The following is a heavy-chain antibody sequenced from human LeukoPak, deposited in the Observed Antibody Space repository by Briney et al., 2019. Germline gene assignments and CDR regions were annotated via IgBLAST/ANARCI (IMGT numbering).Heavy chain of an antibody. J-gene: IGHJ4*02. V-gene: IGHV3-30*04. CDR1: GFTFRGYT. D-gene: IGHD6-13*01. CDR2: ISWDGNKK. Sequence: PRRSPRLSCGASGFTFRGYTMHWVRQAPGKGLQWVAVISWDGNKKFYADSVERRFTISRDNSKNTLSLQMNSLRLEDTALYYCAREGGNSTSWGYFDYWGQGTLVT. CDR3: AREGGNSTSWGYFDY.